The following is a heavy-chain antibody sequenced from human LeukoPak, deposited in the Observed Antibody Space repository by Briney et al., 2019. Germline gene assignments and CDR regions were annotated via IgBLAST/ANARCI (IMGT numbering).Heavy chain of an antibody. CDR3: ARSVVTLYWYFDL. Sequence: PSETLSLTCTVSGGSISGYYYNWIRQPPGKGLEWIGYIYYSGSTNYNPSLKSRVTISLDTSKNQFSLKLSSVTTVDTAVYYCARSVVTLYWYFDLWGRGTLVTVSS. CDR1: GGSISGYY. D-gene: IGHD4-23*01. V-gene: IGHV4-59*01. J-gene: IGHJ2*01. CDR2: IYYSGST.